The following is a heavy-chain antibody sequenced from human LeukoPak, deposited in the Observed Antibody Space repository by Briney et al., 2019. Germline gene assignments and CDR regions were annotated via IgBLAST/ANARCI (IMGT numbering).Heavy chain of an antibody. CDR2: IDPNSGGT. D-gene: IGHD5-24*01. J-gene: IGHJ3*02. V-gene: IGHV1-2*02. CDR3: ARVRDGYNDAYDI. CDR1: GYTFIGYY. Sequence: ASVKVSCKASGYTFIGYYMHWVRQAPGQGLEWMGWIDPNSGGTNYAQKFQGRVFMTRDTSTSTVYMELSSLKSEDTAIYYCARVRDGYNDAYDIWGQGTMVTVSS.